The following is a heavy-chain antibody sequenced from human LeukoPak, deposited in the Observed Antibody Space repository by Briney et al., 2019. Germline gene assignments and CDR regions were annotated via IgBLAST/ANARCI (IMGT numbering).Heavy chain of an antibody. D-gene: IGHD5-12*01. CDR1: GFTFRSFW. Sequence: PGGSLGLSCAASGFTFRSFWIHWVRQAPGKGLVWVGRINNDGPDTIYADSVKGRFTVSRDNAKNTLYLQMNSLRVEDTAVYFCARGGFSHGFDVWGQGTVVTVSS. V-gene: IGHV3-74*01. CDR3: ARGGFSHGFDV. J-gene: IGHJ3*01. CDR2: INNDGPDT.